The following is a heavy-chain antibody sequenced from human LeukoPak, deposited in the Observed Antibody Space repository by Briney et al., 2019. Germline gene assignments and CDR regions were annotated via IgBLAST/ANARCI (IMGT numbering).Heavy chain of an antibody. J-gene: IGHJ6*02. CDR2: ISAYNGNT. Sequence: ASVTVSCKASGYTFTNYGISWVRQAPGQGLEWMGWISAYNGNTNYAQKLQGRVTMTTDTSTSTAYMELRSLRSDDTAVYYCARVGFYDSSGYIRMDVWGQGTTVTVSS. D-gene: IGHD3-22*01. CDR1: GYTFTNYG. CDR3: ARVGFYDSSGYIRMDV. V-gene: IGHV1-18*01.